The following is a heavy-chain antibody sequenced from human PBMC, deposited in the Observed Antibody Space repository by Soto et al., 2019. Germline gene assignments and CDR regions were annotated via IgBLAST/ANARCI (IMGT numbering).Heavy chain of an antibody. CDR2: ISGSGGST. CDR1: GFTFSSYA. Sequence: GGSLRLCCAASGFTFSSYAMSWVRQAPGKGLEWVSAISGSGGSTYYADSVKGRFTISRDNSKNTLYLQMNSLRAEDTAVYYCAKDRKTDFVVVPADFDYWGQGTLVTVSS. V-gene: IGHV3-23*01. J-gene: IGHJ4*02. CDR3: AKDRKTDFVVVPADFDY. D-gene: IGHD2-2*01.